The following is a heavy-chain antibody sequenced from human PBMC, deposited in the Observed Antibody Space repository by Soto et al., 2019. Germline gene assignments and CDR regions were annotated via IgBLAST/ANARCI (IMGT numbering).Heavy chain of an antibody. Sequence: QVQLQESGPGLVKPSQPLSLPCPVSGGSISSGDYYWGWIRQPPGKALEWIGSFSSSGSTYYNPSRQSRVTIAVDTSKNQCALKLSSVTAADTAVDYCARVSRLERHQTFDYWGQGTLVTVSS. V-gene: IGHV4-30-4*01. CDR2: FSSSGST. CDR3: ARVSRLERHQTFDY. CDR1: GGSISSGDYY. J-gene: IGHJ4*02. D-gene: IGHD1-1*01.